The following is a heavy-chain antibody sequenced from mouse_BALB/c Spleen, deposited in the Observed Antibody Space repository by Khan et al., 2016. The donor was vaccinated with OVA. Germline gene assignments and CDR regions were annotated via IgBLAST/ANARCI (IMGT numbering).Heavy chain of an antibody. CDR2: IYPGDGST. J-gene: IGHJ2*01. V-gene: IGHV1S33*01. D-gene: IGHD1-2*01. Sequence: LQQPGPEVVKPGALVKISCKATGYTFTSYDINWVKQRPGQGLEWIGWIYPGDGSTKYNETFKGKATLTVDKSPSTAYMQLNSLTSENSTALCWAIGGITTATLSDWDQGTTLTVS. CDR3: AIGGITTATLSD. CDR1: GYTFTSYD.